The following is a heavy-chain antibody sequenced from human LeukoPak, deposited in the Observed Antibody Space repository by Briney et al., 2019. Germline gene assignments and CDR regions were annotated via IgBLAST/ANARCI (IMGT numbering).Heavy chain of an antibody. CDR3: ARRAGAYSHPYDY. CDR1: GFTVSSNS. Sequence: PGGSLILSCTVSGFTVSSNSMSWVRQAPGKGLEWVSFIYSDNTHYSDSVKGRFSISRDNSKNTLYLQMNSLRAEDTAVYYCARRAGAYSHPYDYWGQGTLVTVSS. J-gene: IGHJ4*02. V-gene: IGHV3-53*01. D-gene: IGHD4/OR15-4a*01. CDR2: IYSDNT.